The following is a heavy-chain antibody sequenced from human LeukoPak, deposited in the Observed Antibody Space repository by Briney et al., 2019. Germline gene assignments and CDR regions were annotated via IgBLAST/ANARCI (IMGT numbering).Heavy chain of an antibody. V-gene: IGHV4-59*12. CDR3: ARDIGTPYYYDSSGYYSGWFDP. Sequence: SETLSLTCTVSGGSISSYYWSWIRQPPGKGLEWIGYIYYSGSTNYNPSLKSRATTSVDTSKNQLSLKLSSVTAADTAVYYCARDIGTPYYYDSSGYYSGWFDPWGQGTLVTVSS. CDR1: GGSISSYY. J-gene: IGHJ5*02. CDR2: IYYSGST. D-gene: IGHD3-22*01.